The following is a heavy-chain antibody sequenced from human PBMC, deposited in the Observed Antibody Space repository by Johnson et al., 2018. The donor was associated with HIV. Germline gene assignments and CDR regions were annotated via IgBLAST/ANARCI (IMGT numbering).Heavy chain of an antibody. V-gene: IGHV3-74*02. Sequence: VQLVESGGGLVQPGGSLRLSCVASGFTFSNAWMSWVRQAPGKGLVWVSRINSDGSSTNYADSVKGRFTISRDNAKNTLYLQMSSLRAEDTAVYYCARHYGWGDHWDAFDIWGQGTMVTVSS. CDR1: GFTFSNAW. J-gene: IGHJ3*02. CDR2: INSDGSST. D-gene: IGHD4-17*01. CDR3: ARHYGWGDHWDAFDI.